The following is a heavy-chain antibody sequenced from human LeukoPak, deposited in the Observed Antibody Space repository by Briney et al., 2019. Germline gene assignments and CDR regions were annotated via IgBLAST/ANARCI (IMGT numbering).Heavy chain of an antibody. J-gene: IGHJ5*02. CDR2: IYPGDSDI. D-gene: IGHD2-15*01. V-gene: IGHV5-51*01. CDR1: GYSITSYW. Sequence: GESLKISCKGSGYSITSYWIGWVRQMPGKGLEWMGIIYPGDSDIRYSPSFQGQVTISADKSISTAYLQWSSLKASDTAMYYCAGQEYCSGGSCYTWFDPWGQGTLVTVSS. CDR3: AGQEYCSGGSCYTWFDP.